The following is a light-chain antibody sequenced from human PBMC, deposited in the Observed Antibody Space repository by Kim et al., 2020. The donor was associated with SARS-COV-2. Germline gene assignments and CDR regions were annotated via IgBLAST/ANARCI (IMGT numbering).Light chain of an antibody. CDR1: ISDVGGYNH. CDR3: SSYAGSSTLV. CDR2: DVS. Sequence: QSALTQPASVSGSPGQSITISCTGTISDVGGYNHVSWYQQHPGKAPKLMIYDVSNRPSGVSNRFSGSKSGNTASLTISGLQAEDEADYYCSSYAGSSTLVFGGGTQLAVL. V-gene: IGLV2-23*02. J-gene: IGLJ3*02.